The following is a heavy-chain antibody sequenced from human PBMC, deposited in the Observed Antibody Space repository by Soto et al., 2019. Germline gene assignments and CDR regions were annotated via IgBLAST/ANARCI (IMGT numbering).Heavy chain of an antibody. J-gene: IGHJ4*02. CDR3: ARAGGDIVVVPAAIYPPDY. CDR2: IYYSGST. V-gene: IGHV4-30-4*01. Sequence: QVQLQESGPGLVKPSQTLSLTCTVSGGSISSGDYYWSWIRQPPGKGLEWIGYIYYSGSTYYNPSLKSRVTISVDTSKNQFSLKLSSVTAADTAVYYCARAGGDIVVVPAAIYPPDYWGQGTLVTVSS. D-gene: IGHD2-2*02. CDR1: GGSISSGDYY.